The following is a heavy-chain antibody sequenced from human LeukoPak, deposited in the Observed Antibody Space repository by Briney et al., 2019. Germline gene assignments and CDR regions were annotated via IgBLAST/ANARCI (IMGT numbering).Heavy chain of an antibody. Sequence: PGGSLRPSCAASGFTLSTYGMHWVRQAPGNGLGWVAVISYDRSNKYYADSVKSRFTISRDNSKNTLYLQMNLLRAEDTAVYYCAKDGVNWNSFDYWGQGTLVTVSS. J-gene: IGHJ4*02. CDR2: ISYDRSNK. D-gene: IGHD1-20*01. CDR3: AKDGVNWNSFDY. V-gene: IGHV3-30*18. CDR1: GFTLSTYG.